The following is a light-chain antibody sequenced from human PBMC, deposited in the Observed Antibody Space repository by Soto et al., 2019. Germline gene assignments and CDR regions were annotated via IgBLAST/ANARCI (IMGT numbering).Light chain of an antibody. CDR1: QSVSHK. CDR2: DAS. J-gene: IGKJ2*01. CDR3: QQYDNWPPYT. V-gene: IGKV3-15*01. Sequence: ELVMTQSPVTLSVSPGKTATLSCRASQSVSHKVAWYQHKPGQAPRLLIYDASARVTGIPARFSGSGSGTEFTLTISSLQSEDSAVYYCQQYDNWPPYTFGQGTKLEIK.